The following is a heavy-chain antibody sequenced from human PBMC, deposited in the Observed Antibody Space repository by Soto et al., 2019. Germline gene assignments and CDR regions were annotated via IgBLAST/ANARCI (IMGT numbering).Heavy chain of an antibody. CDR3: ASMYYYDSSGYFNY. CDR2: IYYSGST. D-gene: IGHD3-22*01. V-gene: IGHV4-31*03. J-gene: IGHJ4*02. CDR1: GVSISSGGYY. Sequence: PSETLSLTCTASGVSISSGGYYWSWIRQHPGKGLEWIGYIYYSGSTYYNPSLQSRVAISVDTSKNQFSLKLSSVTAADTAVYYCASMYYYDSSGYFNYWGQGTLVTVSS.